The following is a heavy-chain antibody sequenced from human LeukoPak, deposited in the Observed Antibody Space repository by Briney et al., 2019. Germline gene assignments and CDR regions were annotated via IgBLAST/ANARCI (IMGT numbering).Heavy chain of an antibody. J-gene: IGHJ4*02. CDR2: IYYSGST. Sequence: SETLSLTCTVSGGSISSSSYYWGRIPQPPGKGLEWIGSIYYSGSTYYNPSLKIRVTISVDTSKNQFSLKLSSVTAADTAGYYCARHSRAWWDRGAVDYWGQGTLVTVSS. D-gene: IGHD2-15*01. CDR1: GGSISSSSYY. V-gene: IGHV4-39*01. CDR3: ARHSRAWWDRGAVDY.